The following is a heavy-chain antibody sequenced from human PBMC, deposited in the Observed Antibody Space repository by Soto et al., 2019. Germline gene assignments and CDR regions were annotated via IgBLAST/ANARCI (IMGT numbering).Heavy chain of an antibody. CDR1: GFPFSSYA. D-gene: IGHD5-12*01. Sequence: GSLGLSCAASGFPFSSYAMSGVRQTAEKGLEWVAGISGGGNDRYYADFVQGRFTFSRDNSRNILYLQMKSLRAEDTAMYYCARSLFMVAPDNEPFDYWGQGTLVTVSS. J-gene: IGHJ4*02. CDR2: ISGGGNDR. CDR3: ARSLFMVAPDNEPFDY. V-gene: IGHV3-23*01.